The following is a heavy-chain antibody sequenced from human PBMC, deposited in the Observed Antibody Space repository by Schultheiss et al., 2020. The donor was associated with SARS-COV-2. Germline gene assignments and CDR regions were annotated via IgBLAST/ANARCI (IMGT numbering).Heavy chain of an antibody. D-gene: IGHD2-2*01. CDR2: IYYSGST. Sequence: GSLRLSCAVYGGSFSDHYCTWIRQSPGKGLEWIGYIYYSGSTDYNPSLKSRVTISVDTSKNQFSLKLSSVTAADTAVYYCAREVYQPGGAWYYYYGMDVWGQGTTVTVSS. V-gene: IGHV4-59*11. CDR1: GGSFSDHY. J-gene: IGHJ6*02. CDR3: AREVYQPGGAWYYYYGMDV.